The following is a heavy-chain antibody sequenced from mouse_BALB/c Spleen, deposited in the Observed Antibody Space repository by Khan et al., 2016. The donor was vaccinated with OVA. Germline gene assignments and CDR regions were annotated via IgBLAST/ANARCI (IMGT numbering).Heavy chain of an antibody. CDR1: GYTFTDYS. CDR3: AGRRHWYFDV. CDR2: INTETGEP. Sequence: QIQLVQSGPELRKPGETVKISCKASGYTFTDYSMHWVKQAPGKSLKWMGWINTETGEPTYADDFKGRFAFSLETSASTAYLQINNLKNEDTATXFCAGRRHWYFDVWGAGTTVTVSS. J-gene: IGHJ1*01. V-gene: IGHV9-2-1*01.